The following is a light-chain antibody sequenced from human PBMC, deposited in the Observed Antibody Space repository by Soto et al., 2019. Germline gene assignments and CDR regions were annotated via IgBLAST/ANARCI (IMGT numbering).Light chain of an antibody. J-gene: IGKJ4*01. CDR2: GAS. V-gene: IGKV3-15*01. CDR1: ENVFTN. CDR3: QQYNKWPLT. Sequence: VLTPSPATLPVAPDGRSTLSCSASENVFTNLAWYQQKPGHAPRLLIYGASTRATGIPARFSGSGSGTEFTLTISTLQSGDVAVYYCQQYNKWPLTFGVGTKV.